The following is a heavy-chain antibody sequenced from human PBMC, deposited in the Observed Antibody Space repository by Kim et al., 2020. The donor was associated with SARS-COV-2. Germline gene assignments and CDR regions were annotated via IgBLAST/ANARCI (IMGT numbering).Heavy chain of an antibody. V-gene: IGHV3-23*01. CDR2: IIGSGRNT. Sequence: GGSLRLSCAASGFIFNNYAMSWVRQAPGKGLEWVSFIIGSGRNTYYADSVKGRFTISRDNSKNTLYLQINSLRAEDTAVFYCAKSYSSTYNDAFNVWGQGTMVTVSS. J-gene: IGHJ3*01. CDR3: AKSYSSTYNDAFNV. D-gene: IGHD6-13*01. CDR1: GFIFNNYA.